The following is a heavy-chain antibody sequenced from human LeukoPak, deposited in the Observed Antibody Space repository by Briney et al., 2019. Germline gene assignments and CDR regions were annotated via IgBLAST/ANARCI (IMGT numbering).Heavy chain of an antibody. CDR3: ARGPHCSSNRCYEVGYYFDY. V-gene: IGHV4-30-4*08. D-gene: IGHD2-2*01. Sequence: SQTLSLTCTVSGGSISSGDYYWSWIRQPPGKGLEWIGYIYYSGSTYYNPSLKSRVTISVDTSKNQFSLKLSSVTAADTAVYYCARGPHCSSNRCYEVGYYFDYWGQGTLVTVSS. CDR2: IYYSGST. CDR1: GGSISSGDYY. J-gene: IGHJ4*02.